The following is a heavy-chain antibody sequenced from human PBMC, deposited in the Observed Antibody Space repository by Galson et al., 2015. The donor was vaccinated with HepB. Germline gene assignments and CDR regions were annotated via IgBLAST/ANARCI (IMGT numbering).Heavy chain of an antibody. Sequence: SETLSLTCTVSGGSISSYYWSWIRQPPGKGLEWIGYIYYSGSTNYNPSLKSRVTISVDTSKNQFSLKLSSVTAADTAVYYCARDLLAYCGGDCPGDDAFDIWGQGTMVTVSS. CDR3: ARDLLAYCGGDCPGDDAFDI. J-gene: IGHJ3*02. D-gene: IGHD2-21*02. CDR2: IYYSGST. V-gene: IGHV4-59*01. CDR1: GGSISSYY.